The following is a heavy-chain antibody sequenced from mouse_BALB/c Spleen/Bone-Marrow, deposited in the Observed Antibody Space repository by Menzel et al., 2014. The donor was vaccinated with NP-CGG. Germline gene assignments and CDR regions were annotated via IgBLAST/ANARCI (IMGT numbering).Heavy chain of an antibody. V-gene: IGHV2-4*02. D-gene: IGHD2-1*01. CDR1: GFSVISYG. CDR2: IWSGGST. J-gene: IGHJ4*01. Sequence: VQLQQSGPGLVQPSQSLFITCTVSGFSVISYGVHWVRQPPGKGLEWLGVIWSGGSTDYNDAFISRLSISKDNSKSQVFFKMNRRQADDTAIYYCARNDYGNPRYAMDYWGQGTSVTVAS. CDR3: ARNDYGNPRYAMDY.